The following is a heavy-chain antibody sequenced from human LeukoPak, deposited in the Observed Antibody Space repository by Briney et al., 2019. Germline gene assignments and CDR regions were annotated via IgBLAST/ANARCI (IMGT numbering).Heavy chain of an antibody. J-gene: IGHJ5*02. D-gene: IGHD4-17*01. CDR3: ARDQTTVTVLVGFDP. V-gene: IGHV4-4*07. CDR2: IYTSGST. CDR1: GGSISSYY. Sequence: KTSETLSLTCTVSGGSISSYYWSWIRQPAGKGLEWIGRIYTSGSTNYNPSLKSRVTMSVDTSKNQFSLKLSSVTAADTAVYYCARDQTTVTVLVGFDPWGQGTLVTVSS.